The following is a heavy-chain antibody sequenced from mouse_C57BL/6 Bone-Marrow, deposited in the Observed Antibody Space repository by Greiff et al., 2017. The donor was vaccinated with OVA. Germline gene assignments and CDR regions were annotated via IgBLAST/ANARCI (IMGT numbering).Heavy chain of an antibody. CDR3: ARGDGALYYAMDY. V-gene: IGHV1-81*01. J-gene: IGHJ4*01. D-gene: IGHD2-3*01. Sequence: VQLVESGAELARPGASVKLSCKASGYTFTSYGISWVKQRTGQGLEWIGEIYPRSGNTYYNEKFKGKATLTADKSSSTAYMELLSLTSEDSAVYFCARGDGALYYAMDYWGQGTSVTVSS. CDR2: IYPRSGNT. CDR1: GYTFTSYG.